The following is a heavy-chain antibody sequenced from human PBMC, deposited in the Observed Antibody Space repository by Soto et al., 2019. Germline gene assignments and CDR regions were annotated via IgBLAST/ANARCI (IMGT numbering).Heavy chain of an antibody. CDR3: ARDRHYDFWSGYSDY. J-gene: IGHJ4*02. CDR2: IKQDGSEK. CDR1: GFTFSSYW. Sequence: GGSLRLSCAASGFTFSSYWMSWVRQAPGKGLEWVANIKQDGSEKYYVDSVKGRFTISRDNAKNSLYLQMNSLRAEDTAVYYCARDRHYDFWSGYSDYWGQGTLVTVSS. D-gene: IGHD3-3*01. V-gene: IGHV3-7*01.